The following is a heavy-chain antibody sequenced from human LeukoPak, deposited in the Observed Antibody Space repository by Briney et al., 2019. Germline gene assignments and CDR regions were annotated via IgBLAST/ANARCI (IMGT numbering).Heavy chain of an antibody. V-gene: IGHV1-18*01. J-gene: IGHJ4*02. CDR1: GYTFSSYG. CDR2: VSPFNGNT. D-gene: IGHD1-26*01. CDR3: ARRGGSYSHSDF. Sequence: SVKLSCTASGYTFSSYGIIWVRQAPAQELQWLGWVSPFNGNTDYAPKLQGRVTMTTDTSTTTAYMELRSLTSGDTAVYYCARRGGSYSHSDFWGQGTLVTVSS.